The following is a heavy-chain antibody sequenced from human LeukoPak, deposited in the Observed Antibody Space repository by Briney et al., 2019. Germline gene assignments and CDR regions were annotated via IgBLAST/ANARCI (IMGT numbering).Heavy chain of an antibody. V-gene: IGHV1-46*01. CDR3: ARGVDQRYYYDSSGYYPEN. D-gene: IGHD3-22*01. Sequence: GASVKVSCKASGYSFTSNYMHWVRQAPGQGLEWVGVINPTGTRTIYAQKFQGRISMTRDMSTTTDYMELSSLRSEDTAVYYCARGVDQRYYYDSSGYYPENWGQGTLVTVSS. CDR2: INPTGTRT. CDR1: GYSFTSNY. J-gene: IGHJ4*02.